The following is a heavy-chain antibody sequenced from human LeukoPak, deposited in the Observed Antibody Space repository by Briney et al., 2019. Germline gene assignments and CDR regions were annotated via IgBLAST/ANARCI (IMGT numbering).Heavy chain of an antibody. CDR3: ARVSIGYFDWLSHDVFNI. V-gene: IGHV4-34*01. J-gene: IGHJ3*02. CDR2: INHSGST. D-gene: IGHD3-9*01. Sequence: SETLSLTCAVYGGSFSGYYWSWIRQPPGKGLEWIGEINHSGSTNYNPSLKSRVTISVDTSKNQFSLKLSSVTAADTAVYYCARVSIGYFDWLSHDVFNIWGKGKMVTVFS. CDR1: GGSFSGYY.